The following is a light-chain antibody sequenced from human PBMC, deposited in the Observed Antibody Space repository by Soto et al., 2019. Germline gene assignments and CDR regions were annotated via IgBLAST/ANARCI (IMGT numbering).Light chain of an antibody. CDR3: SSYTGSDNYV. V-gene: IGLV2-8*01. J-gene: IGLJ1*01. CDR1: SSDVGGYNY. Sequence: QSALTQPPSASGSPGQSVTISCTGTSSDVGGYNYVSWYQQRPGKVPKLMIYEVSKRPSGVPDRFSGSKSGNTASLTVSGLQAEDEADYYCSSYTGSDNYVFGTGTKVTVL. CDR2: EVS.